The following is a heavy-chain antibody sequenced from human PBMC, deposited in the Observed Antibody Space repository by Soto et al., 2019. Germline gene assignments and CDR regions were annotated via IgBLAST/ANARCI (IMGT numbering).Heavy chain of an antibody. J-gene: IGHJ4*02. CDR1: GGSISSDSYY. CDR3: ARGQVVAAQH. Sequence: SETLSLTCTVSGGSISSDSYYWGWIRQSPEKGLEWIASISYSGSTNYNPSLKSRVTISVDTSKNQFSLKLSSVTAADTAVYYCARGQVVAAQHWGQGTLVTVSS. V-gene: IGHV4-39*07. CDR2: ISYSGST. D-gene: IGHD2-15*01.